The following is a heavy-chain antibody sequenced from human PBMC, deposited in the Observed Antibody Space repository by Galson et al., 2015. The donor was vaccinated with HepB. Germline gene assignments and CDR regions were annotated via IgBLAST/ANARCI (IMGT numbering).Heavy chain of an antibody. V-gene: IGHV1-18*01. J-gene: IGHJ6*02. CDR1: GYTFTSYG. CDR2: ISAYNGNT. CDR3: ARVSAKITMVRGVIITDYYYGMDV. Sequence: QSGAEVKKPGESLKISCKASGYTFTSYGISWVRQAPGQGLEWMGWISAYNGNTNYAQKLQGRVTMTTDTSTSTAYMELRSLRSDDTAVYYCARVSAKITMVRGVIITDYYYGMDVWGQGTMVTVSS. D-gene: IGHD3-10*01.